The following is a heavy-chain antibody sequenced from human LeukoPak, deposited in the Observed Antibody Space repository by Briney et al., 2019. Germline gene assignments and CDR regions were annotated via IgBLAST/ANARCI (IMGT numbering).Heavy chain of an antibody. Sequence: SETLSLTCTVSGGSISSYYWGWIRQPPGKGLEWIGSIYYSGSTYYNPSLKSRVTISVDTSKNQFSLKLSSVTAADTAVYYCASGSRASGYYYGFDYWGQGTLVTVSS. CDR1: GGSISSYY. D-gene: IGHD3-22*01. V-gene: IGHV4-39*07. CDR3: ASGSRASGYYYGFDY. J-gene: IGHJ4*02. CDR2: IYYSGST.